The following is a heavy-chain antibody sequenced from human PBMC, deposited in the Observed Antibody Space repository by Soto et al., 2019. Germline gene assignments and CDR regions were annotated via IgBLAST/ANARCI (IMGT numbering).Heavy chain of an antibody. CDR2: IYYSGST. D-gene: IGHD3-10*01. Sequence: QVQLQESGPGLVKSSQTLSLTCTVSGGSISSDGNYWSWIRQHSGKGLEWIGYIYYSGSTNYNPSLKSRVTISVDTSKNQFSLKLNSVTAADTAVYYCARARMVRGIIYYYGMDVWGQGTTVTVSS. V-gene: IGHV4-31*03. CDR3: ARARMVRGIIYYYGMDV. J-gene: IGHJ6*02. CDR1: GGSISSDGNY.